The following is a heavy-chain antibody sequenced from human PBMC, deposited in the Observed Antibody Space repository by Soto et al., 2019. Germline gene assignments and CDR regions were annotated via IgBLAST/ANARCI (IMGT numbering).Heavy chain of an antibody. J-gene: IGHJ4*02. V-gene: IGHV3-15*07. CDR1: GFTFSNAW. CDR3: TTTYVGIQLWFEFYYFDY. Sequence: ESGGGLVKPGGSLRLSCAASGFTFSNAWMNWVRQAPGKGLEWVGRIKSKTDGGTTDYAAPVKGRFTISRDDSKNTLYLQMNSLKTEDTAVYYCTTTYVGIQLWFEFYYFDYWGQGTLVTVSS. CDR2: IKSKTDGGTT. D-gene: IGHD5-18*01.